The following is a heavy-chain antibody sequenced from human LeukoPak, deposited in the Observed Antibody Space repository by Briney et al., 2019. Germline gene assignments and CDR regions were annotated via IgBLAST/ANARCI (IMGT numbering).Heavy chain of an antibody. J-gene: IGHJ4*02. CDR2: ISNSSIYI. CDR1: GFTFSNYW. D-gene: IGHD3-10*01. V-gene: IGHV3-21*01. CDR3: ARSLWFGDSNLDY. Sequence: GVSLRLACAASGFTFSNYWMHWVRQAPGKGLVWVSSISNSSIYIYYADSLKGRFTISRDNAKNSLYLQMSSLRAEDTAMYYCARSLWFGDSNLDYWGQGTLVTVSS.